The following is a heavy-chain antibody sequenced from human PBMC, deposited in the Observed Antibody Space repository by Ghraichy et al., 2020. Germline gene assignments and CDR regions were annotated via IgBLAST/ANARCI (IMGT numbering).Heavy chain of an antibody. D-gene: IGHD2-8*01. Sequence: GGSLRLSCVASGFNFRSYWMSWVRQAPGKGLEWVANMKEDGSEKYYVDSVKGRFTISRDNAKNSLYLQMNSLRAEDTAVYYCTTNGFFWDYWGQGTLVTVSS. J-gene: IGHJ4*02. V-gene: IGHV3-7*01. CDR2: MKEDGSEK. CDR1: GFNFRSYW. CDR3: TTNGFFWDY.